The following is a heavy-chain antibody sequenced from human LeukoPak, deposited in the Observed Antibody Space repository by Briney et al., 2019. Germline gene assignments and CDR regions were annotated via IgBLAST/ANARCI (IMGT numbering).Heavy chain of an antibody. CDR2: INAGNGNT. CDR1: GYTFTSYA. D-gene: IGHD3-10*01. Sequence: ASVKVSCKASGYTFTSYAMHWVRQAPGQRLEWMGWINAGNGNTKYSQKFQGRVTITRDTSASTAYMELSSLRSEDTAVYYCARATRVSYGMDVWGKGTTVTASS. CDR3: ARATRVSYGMDV. V-gene: IGHV1-3*01. J-gene: IGHJ6*04.